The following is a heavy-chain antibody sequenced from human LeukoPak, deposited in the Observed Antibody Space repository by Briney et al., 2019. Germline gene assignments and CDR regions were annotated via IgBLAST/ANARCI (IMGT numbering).Heavy chain of an antibody. CDR3: AREHIVVVTAPDAFDI. J-gene: IGHJ3*02. Sequence: SETLSLTCTVSGGSTYSRSYYWGWVRQPPGRGLEWIGSMYDKGDTYFNPSLKSRVTISQDTSKNQFSLKLSSVTAADTAVYYCAREHIVVVTAPDAFDIWGQGTMVTVSS. D-gene: IGHD2-21*02. CDR1: GGSTYSRSYY. CDR2: MYDKGDT. V-gene: IGHV4-39*07.